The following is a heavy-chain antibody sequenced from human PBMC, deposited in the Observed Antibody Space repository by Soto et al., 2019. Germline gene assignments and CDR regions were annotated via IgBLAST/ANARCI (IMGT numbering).Heavy chain of an antibody. Sequence: GGSLRLSCAASGFPFNNYAMSWVRQAPGKGLEWVSAIRGSDESTYYAQSVKGRFTISRDNSKNTLNLQMNSLRAEDTAVYYCAKSRSVEDGFDIWGQGTMVTVSS. CDR3: AKSRSVEDGFDI. CDR2: IRGSDEST. V-gene: IGHV3-23*01. CDR1: GFPFNNYA. J-gene: IGHJ3*02.